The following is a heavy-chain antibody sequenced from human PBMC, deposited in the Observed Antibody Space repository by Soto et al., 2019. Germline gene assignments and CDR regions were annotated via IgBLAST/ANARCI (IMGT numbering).Heavy chain of an antibody. Sequence: PSETLSLTCTVSGGSISSGGYYWSWIRQHPGKGLEWIGYIYYSGSTYYNPSLKSRVTISVDTSKNQFSLKLSSVTAADTAVYYCARVPVSSITGTTQFDYWGQGTLVTVSS. CDR1: GGSISSGGYY. CDR3: ARVPVSSITGTTQFDY. V-gene: IGHV4-31*03. CDR2: IYYSGST. D-gene: IGHD1-7*01. J-gene: IGHJ4*02.